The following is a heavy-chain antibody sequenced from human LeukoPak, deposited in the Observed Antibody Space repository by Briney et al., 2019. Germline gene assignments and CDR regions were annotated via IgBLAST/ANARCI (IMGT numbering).Heavy chain of an antibody. V-gene: IGHV3-30*02. CDR1: GFTFCTFG. Sequence: GGSLRLSCAASGFTFCTFGMHWVRQAPGKGVEWLAFIGNDGSNKYYVDSVEGRFTISRDNSKNTLYLQMNTLRAEDTAVYHCAAHQGYCSGGGCGPYWGQGTQVTVSS. CDR2: IGNDGSNK. CDR3: AAHQGYCSGGGCGPY. D-gene: IGHD2-15*01. J-gene: IGHJ4*02.